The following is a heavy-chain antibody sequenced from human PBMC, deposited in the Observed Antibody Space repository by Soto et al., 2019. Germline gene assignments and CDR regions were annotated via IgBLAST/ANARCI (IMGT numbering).Heavy chain of an antibody. CDR1: GGSISNYY. Sequence: SQTLSLTCTVSGGSISNYYCGWIREPPGKGLEWIRYIYDSGSTNYNPSLTSRVPLPVDTSKNQFSLKLSSVTAADTAVYYCARHRYSYGVYYFDYWGQGTLVTVSS. CDR2: IYDSGST. J-gene: IGHJ4*02. D-gene: IGHD5-18*01. CDR3: ARHRYSYGVYYFDY. V-gene: IGHV4-59*08.